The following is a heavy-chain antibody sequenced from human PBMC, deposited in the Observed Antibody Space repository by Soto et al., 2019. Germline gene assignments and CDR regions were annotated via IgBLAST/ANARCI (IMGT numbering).Heavy chain of an antibody. Sequence: QLQLQESGPGLVKPSETLSLTCTVSGGSISSSSYYWGWIRQPPGKGLEWIGSIYYSGSTYYNPSLKRRVTISVDPSKNQFSLKLSSVTAADTTVYYCARPLMYYYDSSGYYYGGERIAFDIWGQGTMVTVSS. CDR1: GGSISSSSYY. CDR2: IYYSGST. CDR3: ARPLMYYYDSSGYYYGGERIAFDI. J-gene: IGHJ3*02. V-gene: IGHV4-39*01. D-gene: IGHD3-22*01.